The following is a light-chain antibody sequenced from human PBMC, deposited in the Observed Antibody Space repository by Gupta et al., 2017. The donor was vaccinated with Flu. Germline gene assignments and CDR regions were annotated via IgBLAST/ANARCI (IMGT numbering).Light chain of an antibody. CDR1: VLTDAY. V-gene: IGLV3-25*03. Sequence: YELTQSPSVSVSPGQTAVITCSGDVLTDAYGYWYQQKTGQAPSLVIFKESKRPAGTPARFSGSTAGTTVTLTISGVQADDAADYYGQTADDDDNWIFGGGTKLTV. J-gene: IGLJ3*02. CDR2: KES. CDR3: QTADDDDNWI.